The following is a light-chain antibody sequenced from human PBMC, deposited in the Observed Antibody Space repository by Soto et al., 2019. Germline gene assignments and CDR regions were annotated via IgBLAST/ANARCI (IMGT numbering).Light chain of an antibody. CDR2: DAS. V-gene: IGKV3-11*01. J-gene: IGKJ5*01. CDR1: QSVSSS. CDR3: QQRSNWPPIT. Sequence: EIVLTQSPATLSLSPGERATISCRASQSVSSSLAWYQQKPGKAPRLLIYDASNRATGIPARFSGSGSGTDFTLTISSLEPEDFAVYYCQQRSNWPPITFGQGTRLEIK.